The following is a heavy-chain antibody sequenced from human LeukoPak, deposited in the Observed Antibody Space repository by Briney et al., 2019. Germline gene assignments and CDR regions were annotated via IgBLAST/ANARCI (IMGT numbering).Heavy chain of an antibody. V-gene: IGHV3-66*01. D-gene: IGHD4-17*01. CDR2: VMPGGHI. Sequence: GGSLRLSCRASGFSVDSVFMNWVRQPPGKGLEWVSFVMPGGHIDYTDSVKGRFTISRDSFNNTLSLQMNSLRVDDTAVYYCARGNSATTTFDFWGQGTLVTVSS. J-gene: IGHJ4*02. CDR3: ARGNSATTTFDF. CDR1: GFSVDSVF.